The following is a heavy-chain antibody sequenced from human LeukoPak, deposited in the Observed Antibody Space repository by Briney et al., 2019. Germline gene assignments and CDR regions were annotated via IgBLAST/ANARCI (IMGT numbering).Heavy chain of an antibody. CDR2: INPNSGGT. Sequence: ASVKVSCKASGYTFTGYYMHWVRQAPGQGLEWMGWINPNSGGTNYAQKFQGRVTMTRDTSISTAYMELSRLRSDDTAVYYWARDRGIGYCSSTSCYLHNWFDPWGQGTLVTVSS. D-gene: IGHD2-2*03. V-gene: IGHV1-2*02. CDR3: ARDRGIGYCSSTSCYLHNWFDP. CDR1: GYTFTGYY. J-gene: IGHJ5*02.